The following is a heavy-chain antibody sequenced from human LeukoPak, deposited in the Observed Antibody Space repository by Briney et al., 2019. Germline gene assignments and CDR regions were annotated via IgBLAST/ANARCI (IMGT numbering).Heavy chain of an antibody. CDR2: IWYDGSNK. V-gene: IGHV3-33*08. Sequence: GGSLRLSCAASGFTFSSYGMHWVRQAPGKGLEWVAVIWYDGSNKYYADSVKGRFTISRDNSKNTLYLQMNSLRAEDTAVYYCARDQRHYGDHRAFDYWGQGTLVTVSS. CDR1: GFTFSSYG. J-gene: IGHJ4*02. CDR3: ARDQRHYGDHRAFDY. D-gene: IGHD4-17*01.